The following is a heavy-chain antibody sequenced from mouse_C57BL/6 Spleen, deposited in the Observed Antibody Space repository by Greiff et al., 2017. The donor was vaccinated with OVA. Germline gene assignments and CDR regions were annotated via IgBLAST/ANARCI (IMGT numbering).Heavy chain of an antibody. CDR2: IYPGSGNT. CDR3: ARWDYYGSSPYAMDY. Sequence: QVQLQQSGPELVKPGASVKISCKASGYSFTSYYIHWVKQRPGQGLEWIGWIYPGSGNTKYNEKFKGKATLTADTSSSTAYMQLSSLTSEDSAVYYCARWDYYGSSPYAMDYWGQGTSVTVSS. J-gene: IGHJ4*01. D-gene: IGHD1-1*01. CDR1: GYSFTSYY. V-gene: IGHV1-66*01.